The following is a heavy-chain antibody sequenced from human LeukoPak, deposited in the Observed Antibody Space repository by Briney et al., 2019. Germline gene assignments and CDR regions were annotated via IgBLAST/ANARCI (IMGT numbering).Heavy chain of an antibody. CDR3: GSAGGDEYFYGSGSHPRDY. D-gene: IGHD3-10*01. Sequence: SQTLSLTCALYGGSFTAYYWSSIRPPPQKGLGWIGGITLSAITNYSPSLKSRVTISVDPSKSQFCLSLSSVTAADMAVYYCGSAGGDEYFYGSGSHPRDYWGQGTLGTVSS. J-gene: IGHJ4*02. CDR2: ITLSAIT. V-gene: IGHV4-34*01. CDR1: GGSFTAYY.